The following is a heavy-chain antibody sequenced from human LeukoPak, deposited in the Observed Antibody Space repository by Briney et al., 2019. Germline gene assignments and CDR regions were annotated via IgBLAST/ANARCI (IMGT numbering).Heavy chain of an antibody. CDR3: ARAPGSAYYPYYYMDV. CDR2: IYYSGST. Sequence: SETLSLTCTVSGGSISTYYWSWIRQPPGKGLEWIGYIYYSGSTNYNPSLKSRVTISVDTSENHFSLKVNSVTAADTAVYYCARAPGSAYYPYYYMDVWGKGTTVTVS. D-gene: IGHD3-10*01. J-gene: IGHJ6*03. V-gene: IGHV4-59*01. CDR1: GGSISTYY.